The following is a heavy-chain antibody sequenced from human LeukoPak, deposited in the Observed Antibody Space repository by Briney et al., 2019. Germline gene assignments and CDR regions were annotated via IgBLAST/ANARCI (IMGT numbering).Heavy chain of an antibody. CDR3: ARDYELGTAGTAYEYFDY. D-gene: IGHD1-1*01. V-gene: IGHV3-30*03. CDR1: GFTFSSYS. Sequence: GGSLRLSCAASGFTFSSYSMNWVRQAPGKGLEWVAVISYDGSNKYYADSVKGRFTISRDNSKNTLCLQMNSLRSDDTAVYYCARDYELGTAGTAYEYFDYWGQGTLVTVSS. J-gene: IGHJ4*02. CDR2: ISYDGSNK.